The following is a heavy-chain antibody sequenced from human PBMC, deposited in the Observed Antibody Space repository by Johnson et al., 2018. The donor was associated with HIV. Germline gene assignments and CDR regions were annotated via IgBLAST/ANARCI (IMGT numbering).Heavy chain of an antibody. CDR1: GFTFSSYA. J-gene: IGHJ3*02. Sequence: QVQLVESGGSMVRPGGSRRLSCAASGFTFSSYAMHWVRQAPGKGLEWVAVISYDGSNKYYADSVKGRFTISRDNSKNTLYLQMNSLRAEDTAVYYCAREVDGFDIWGQGTMVTVSS. V-gene: IGHV3-30*04. CDR2: ISYDGSNK. CDR3: AREVDGFDI.